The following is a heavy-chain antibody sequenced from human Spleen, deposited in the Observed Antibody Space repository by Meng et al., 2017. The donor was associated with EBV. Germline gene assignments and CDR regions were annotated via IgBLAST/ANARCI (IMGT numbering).Heavy chain of an antibody. CDR2: VHYTGST. D-gene: IGHD6-19*01. J-gene: IGHJ5*02. CDR1: GDSISSFYY. Sequence: QGRRGGSGPGQVNPSETLPLTCPVSGDSISSFYYWGWIRQPPGRGLEWIGSVHYTGSTYYSPSLKSRVTVSVDTSKNQFSLRLTFVTAADTAVYYCARPFPSWQSPRLDPFGAWGQGTLVTVSS. V-gene: IGHV4-38-2*01. CDR3: ARPFPSWQSPRLDPFGA.